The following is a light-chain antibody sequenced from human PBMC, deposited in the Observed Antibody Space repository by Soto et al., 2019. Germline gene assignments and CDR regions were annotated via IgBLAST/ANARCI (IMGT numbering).Light chain of an antibody. CDR1: QSVSSY. CDR3: QQYNSFPLP. Sequence: TQSPATLSLSPGERATLSCRASQSVSSYLAWYQQKPGKAPKLLIYKASSLESGVPSRFSGSGSGTEFTLTISSLQPDDFATYYCQQYNSFPLPFGQGTKVEIK. CDR2: KAS. V-gene: IGKV1-5*03. J-gene: IGKJ1*01.